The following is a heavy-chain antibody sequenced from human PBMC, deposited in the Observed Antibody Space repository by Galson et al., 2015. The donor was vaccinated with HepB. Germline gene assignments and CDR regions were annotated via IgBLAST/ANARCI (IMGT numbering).Heavy chain of an antibody. Sequence: SLRLSCAVSGFTFSSYAMRWVRQAPGKGLEWVSVISGSGGSTYYADSVKGRFTISRDNSENTLYLQLNGLTAEDTAVDYCATGTLALSGPSLYWGQGTLVIVSS. D-gene: IGHD2-15*01. V-gene: IGHV3-23*01. CDR2: ISGSGGST. CDR1: GFTFSSYA. J-gene: IGHJ4*02. CDR3: ATGTLALSGPSLY.